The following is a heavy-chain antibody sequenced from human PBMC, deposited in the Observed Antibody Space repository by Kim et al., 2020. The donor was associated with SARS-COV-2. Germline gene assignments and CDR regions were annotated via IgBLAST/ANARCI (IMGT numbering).Heavy chain of an antibody. D-gene: IGHD3-10*01. Sequence: SLKSLVTISVDTSKNQLSLKLNSVTAADTAVYYCARATMLRGAYRGYFDLWGRGTLVTVSS. CDR3: ARATMLRGAYRGYFDL. J-gene: IGHJ2*01. V-gene: IGHV4-34*01.